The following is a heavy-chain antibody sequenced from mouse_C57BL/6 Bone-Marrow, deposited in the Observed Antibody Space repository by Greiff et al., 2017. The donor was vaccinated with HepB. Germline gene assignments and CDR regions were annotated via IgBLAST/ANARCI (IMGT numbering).Heavy chain of an antibody. V-gene: IGHV5-4*03. CDR1: GFTFSSYA. D-gene: IGHD2-4*01. Sequence: DVMLVESGGGLVKPGGSLKLSCAASGFTFSSYAMSWVRQTPEKRLEWVATISDGGSYTYYPDNVKGRFTISRDNAKNNLYLQMSHLKSEDTAMYYCARGDYDSPFAYWGQGTLVTVSA. CDR3: ARGDYDSPFAY. CDR2: ISDGGSYT. J-gene: IGHJ3*01.